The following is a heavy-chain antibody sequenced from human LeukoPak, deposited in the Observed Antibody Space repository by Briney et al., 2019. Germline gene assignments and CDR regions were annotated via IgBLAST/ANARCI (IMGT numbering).Heavy chain of an antibody. CDR3: ARGPGLQGRDGYNHYYYGLDV. CDR1: GFTFSSYA. Sequence: GGSLRLSCSASGFTFSSYAMHWVRQAPGKGLEWVAVISYDGSNKYYADSVKGRFTISRDNSKNTLYLQMNSLRAEDTDVYYCARGPGLQGRDGYNHYYYGLDVWGQGTQVTVSS. J-gene: IGHJ6*02. V-gene: IGHV3-30-3*01. D-gene: IGHD5-24*01. CDR2: ISYDGSNK.